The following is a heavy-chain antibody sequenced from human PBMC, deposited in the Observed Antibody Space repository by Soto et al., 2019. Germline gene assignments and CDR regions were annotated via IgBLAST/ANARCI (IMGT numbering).Heavy chain of an antibody. CDR3: ARANFCSGYYCYTSFDD. Sequence: QVQLQESGPGLVKPSETLSLTCTVSGASMSTSYWSWIRQSSQRGLEWIGYIHHTGSTSSHPALRRRVTMSVDTSKNQISLKLTSVTAEDTAVYFCARANFCSGYYCYTSFDDWGPGTLVTVSS. J-gene: IGHJ4*02. D-gene: IGHD3-3*01. CDR1: GASMSTSY. V-gene: IGHV4-59*01. CDR2: IHHTGST.